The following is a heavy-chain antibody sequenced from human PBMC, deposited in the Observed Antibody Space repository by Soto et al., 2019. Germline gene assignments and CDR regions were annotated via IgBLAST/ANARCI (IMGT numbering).Heavy chain of an antibody. CDR1: GGSISSGDYY. CDR2: IYYSGST. V-gene: IGHV4-30-4*01. CDR3: ARVDTAMVLFDY. D-gene: IGHD5-18*01. J-gene: IGHJ4*02. Sequence: SETLSLTCTVSGGSISSGDYYWSWIRQPPGKGLEWIGYIYYSGSTYYNPSLKSRVTISVDTSKNQFSLKLSSVTAADTAVYYCARVDTAMVLFDYWGQGTLGTVSA.